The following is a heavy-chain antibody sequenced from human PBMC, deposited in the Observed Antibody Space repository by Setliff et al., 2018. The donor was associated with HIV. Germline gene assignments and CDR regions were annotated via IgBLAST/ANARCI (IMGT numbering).Heavy chain of an antibody. J-gene: IGHJ6*03. CDR3: ARGDYYSYYMDV. Sequence: SETLSLTCTVSGGSVSSGSYYWSWIRQPPGKGLEWIGYTYYSGSTNYNPSLKSRVTISVDTSKNQFSLKLSSVTAADTAVYYCARGDYYSYYMDVWGKGTTVTVSS. V-gene: IGHV4-61*01. CDR1: GGSVSSGSYY. CDR2: TYYSGST.